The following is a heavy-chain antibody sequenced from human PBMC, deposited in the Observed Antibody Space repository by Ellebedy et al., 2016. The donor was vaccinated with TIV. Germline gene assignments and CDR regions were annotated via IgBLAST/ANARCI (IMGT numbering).Heavy chain of an antibody. CDR2: ISSSSSYI. CDR1: GFTFSSYS. CDR3: ARWGITGTTVYYGMDV. J-gene: IGHJ6*02. V-gene: IGHV3-21*01. Sequence: GESLKISXAASGFTFSSYSMNWVRQAPGKGLEWVSSISSSSSYIYYADSVKGRFTISRDNAKNSLYLQMNSLRAEDTAVYYCARWGITGTTVYYGMDVWGQGTTVTVSS. D-gene: IGHD1-20*01.